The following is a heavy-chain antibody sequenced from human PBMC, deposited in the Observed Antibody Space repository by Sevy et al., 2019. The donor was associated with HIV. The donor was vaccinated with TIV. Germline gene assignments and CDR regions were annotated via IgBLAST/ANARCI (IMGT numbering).Heavy chain of an antibody. D-gene: IGHD3-3*01. J-gene: IGHJ5*02. CDR3: ARDGRFLEWRNWFDP. Sequence: APVKVSCKASGYTFTSYGISWVRQAPGQGLEWMGWISAYNGNTNYAQKLQGRVTMTTDTSTSTAYMELRSLRSDDTAVYYCARDGRFLEWRNWFDPWGQGTLVTVSS. CDR2: ISAYNGNT. V-gene: IGHV1-18*04. CDR1: GYTFTSYG.